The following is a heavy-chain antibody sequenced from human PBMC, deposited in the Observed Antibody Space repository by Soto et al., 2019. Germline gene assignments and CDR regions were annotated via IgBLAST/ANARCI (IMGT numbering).Heavy chain of an antibody. CDR2: IDPNSGGT. D-gene: IGHD6-13*01. Sequence: GAAVKVSCKASGYTFTGYYMHWVRQAPGQGLEWMGWIDPNSGGTNYAQKFQGRVTMTRDTSISTAYMELSRLRSDDTAVYYCARDLGIAAAGKNWGQGNLVTVSS. CDR1: GYTFTGYY. CDR3: ARDLGIAAAGKN. V-gene: IGHV1-2*02. J-gene: IGHJ4*02.